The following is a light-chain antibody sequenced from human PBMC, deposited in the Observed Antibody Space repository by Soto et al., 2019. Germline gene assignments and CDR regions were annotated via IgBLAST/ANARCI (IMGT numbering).Light chain of an antibody. Sequence: IVFTPSPGTLSLSPGEKAPLSCRAIQRVSSSCLAWYQQKPGKAPKLLIYDASSWASGIPSRFSGSGSGTDFTLTIRSLEPEDFAIYYCQQRANWPLTTFGHGTRLEIK. CDR2: DAS. CDR3: QQRANWPLTT. J-gene: IGKJ5*01. CDR1: QRVSSSC. V-gene: IGKV3D-20*02.